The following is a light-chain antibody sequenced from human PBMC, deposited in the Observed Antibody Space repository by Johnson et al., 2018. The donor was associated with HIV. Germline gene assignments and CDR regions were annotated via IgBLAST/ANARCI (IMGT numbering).Light chain of an antibody. CDR1: SSNIGDNY. J-gene: IGLJ1*01. CDR2: ENN. CDR3: GTWDNSLSTGAV. V-gene: IGLV1-51*02. Sequence: QSVLTQSPSVSAAPGQKVTISCSGSSSNIGDNYVSWYQQLPGTAPKLLIYENNMRPSWIPDRFSGSKSGTSATLGIAGLQTGDEADYYCGTWDNSLSTGAVFGTGTKVTVL.